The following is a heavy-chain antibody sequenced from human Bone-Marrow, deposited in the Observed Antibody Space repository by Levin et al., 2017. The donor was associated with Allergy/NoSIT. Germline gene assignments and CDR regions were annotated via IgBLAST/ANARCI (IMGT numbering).Heavy chain of an antibody. CDR3: ARKRGSSWYLWFDP. D-gene: IGHD6-13*01. J-gene: IGHJ5*02. CDR2: ISGSGNTI. Sequence: GGSLRLSCAASGFSFSIYEMNWVRQAPGKGLEWISYISGSGNTIYYADSVKGRFTISRDNAKNSLYLQVNSLRAEDTAVYYCARKRGSSWYLWFDPWGQGTLVTVSS. V-gene: IGHV3-48*03. CDR1: GFSFSIYE.